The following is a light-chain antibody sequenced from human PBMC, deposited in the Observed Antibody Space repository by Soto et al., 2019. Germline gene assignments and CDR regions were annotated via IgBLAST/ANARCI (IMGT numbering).Light chain of an antibody. CDR3: QQYGSSRT. CDR1: QSVSSSY. V-gene: IGKV3-20*01. Sequence: MVLSRSAGALSLSPGERATLSCRASQSVSSSYLAWYQQKPGQAPRLLIYGASSRATGIPDRFSGSGSGTDFTLTISRLEPEDFAVYYWQQYGSSRTFGQGTKVDIK. J-gene: IGKJ1*01. CDR2: GAS.